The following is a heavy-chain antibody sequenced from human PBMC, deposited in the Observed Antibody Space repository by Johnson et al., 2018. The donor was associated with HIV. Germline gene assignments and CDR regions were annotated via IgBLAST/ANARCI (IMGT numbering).Heavy chain of an antibody. Sequence: QVQLVESGGGVVQPGRSLRLSCAASGFTFSSYAMHWVRQAPGTGLEWVALVSYDGRNQYHADSVKGRFTISRDNSKNTLYLQMNSLRAGDTAVYYCSRLPTGYSRDGFDIWGQGTMVTVSS. CDR1: GFTFSSYA. CDR2: VSYDGRNQ. CDR3: SRLPTGYSRDGFDI. V-gene: IGHV3-30-3*01. D-gene: IGHD5-18*01. J-gene: IGHJ3*02.